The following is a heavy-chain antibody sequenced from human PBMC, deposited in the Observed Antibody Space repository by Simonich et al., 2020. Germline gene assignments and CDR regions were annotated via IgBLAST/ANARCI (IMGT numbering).Heavy chain of an antibody. CDR3: ARGGYSGSYNWFDP. D-gene: IGHD1-26*01. V-gene: IGHV3-13*01. Sequence: EVQLVESGGGLVQPGGSLRLSCAASGFTFSSYDMHWVRQATGKIREWCPVMGTPGDTYSPGSVKGRLTISRENAKNTLYLQMNSLRAGDTAVYYCARGGYSGSYNWFDPWGQGTLVTVSS. J-gene: IGHJ5*02. CDR1: GFTFSSYD. CDR2: MGTPGDT.